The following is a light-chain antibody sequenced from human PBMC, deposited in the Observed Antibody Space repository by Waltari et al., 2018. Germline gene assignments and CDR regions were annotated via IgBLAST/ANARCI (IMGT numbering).Light chain of an antibody. J-gene: IGLJ3*02. CDR3: ASHGNNKV. CDR2: GVD. V-gene: IGLV2-8*01. Sequence: QSALTQPASVSGSPGQSITISCTGTSSDVGLYNFVSWYQQHPGKAPKLIISGVDKRPSGVPDRFPGSKSGSTAYLTVSGLQAEDEADYYCASHGNNKVFGGGTKLTVL. CDR1: SSDVGLYNF.